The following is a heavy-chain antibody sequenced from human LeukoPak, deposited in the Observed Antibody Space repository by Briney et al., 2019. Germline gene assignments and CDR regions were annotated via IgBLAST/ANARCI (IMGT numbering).Heavy chain of an antibody. CDR1: GGTFSSYA. V-gene: IGHV1-69*06. CDR2: IIPIFGTA. D-gene: IGHD6-13*01. J-gene: IGHJ4*02. CDR3: ARDEPSKYSSSWFYAGGVSDY. Sequence: GSSVKVSCKASGGTFSSYAISWVRQAPGQGLEWMGGIIPIFGTANYAQKFQGRVTITADKSTSTAYMELSRLRSDDTAVYYCARDEPSKYSSSWFYAGGVSDYWGQGTLVTVSS.